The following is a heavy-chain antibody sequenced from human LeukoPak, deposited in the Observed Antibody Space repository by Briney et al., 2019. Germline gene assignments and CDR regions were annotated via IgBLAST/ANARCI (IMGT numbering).Heavy chain of an antibody. CDR1: GGTFSSYA. D-gene: IGHD3-22*01. Sequence: SVKVSCKASGGTFSSYAISWVRQAPGQGLEWMGRIIPIFGTANYAQKFQGRVTITTDESTSTAYMELSSLRSEDTAVYYCAGEYYYDSSGYYYVIDYWGQGTLVTVSS. V-gene: IGHV1-69*05. CDR2: IIPIFGTA. J-gene: IGHJ4*02. CDR3: AGEYYYDSSGYYYVIDY.